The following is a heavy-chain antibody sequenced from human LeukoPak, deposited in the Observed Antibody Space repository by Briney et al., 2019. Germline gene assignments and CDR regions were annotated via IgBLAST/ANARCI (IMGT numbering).Heavy chain of an antibody. CDR1: GYTFTGYY. J-gene: IGHJ4*02. V-gene: IGHV1-2*02. Sequence: ASVKVSCKASGYTFTGYYMHWVRQAPGQGLEWMGWINPNTGVTNYAQKFQGRVTLTRDTSIITAYMELTRLRSEDTAVYYCARDGGEHWYCSGGSCYLDYWGQGTLVTVSS. D-gene: IGHD2-15*01. CDR2: INPNTGVT. CDR3: ARDGGEHWYCSGGSCYLDY.